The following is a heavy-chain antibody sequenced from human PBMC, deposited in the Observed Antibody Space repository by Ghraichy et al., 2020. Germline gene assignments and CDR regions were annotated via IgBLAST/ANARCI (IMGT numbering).Heavy chain of an antibody. CDR3: ASLPAGVPSAY. Sequence: GGSLRLSCAASGFDFSDHYMDWVRQAPGKGLEWIGLIRTKPFGYTTEYAASVKGRFTISRDDSKNSLYLQMNSLKTEDTAVYYCASLPAGVPSAYWGQGTLVTFSS. V-gene: IGHV3-72*01. CDR2: IRTKPFGYTT. D-gene: IGHD2-2*01. J-gene: IGHJ4*02. CDR1: GFDFSDHY.